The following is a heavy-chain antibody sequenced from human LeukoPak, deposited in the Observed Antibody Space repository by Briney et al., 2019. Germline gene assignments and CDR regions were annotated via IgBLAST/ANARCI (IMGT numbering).Heavy chain of an antibody. V-gene: IGHV4-39*01. CDR1: GGSISSSSYY. D-gene: IGHD2/OR15-2a*01. Sequence: SETLSLTCTVSGGSISSSSYYWAWIRQPPGKGLEWIGSIYYSGSTYYNSSLKSRVTISVDTSKNQFSLKLSSVTAADTAVYYCARRFPAHYFDYWGQGTLVTVSS. CDR3: ARRFPAHYFDY. CDR2: IYYSGST. J-gene: IGHJ4*02.